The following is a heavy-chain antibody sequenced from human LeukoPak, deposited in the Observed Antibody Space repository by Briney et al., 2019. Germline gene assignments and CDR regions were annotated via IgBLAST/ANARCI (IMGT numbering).Heavy chain of an antibody. CDR2: ISWNSGSI. J-gene: IGHJ6*02. Sequence: GGSLRLSCAASGFTFDDYAMHWVRQAPGKGLEWVSGISWNSGSIGYADSVKGRFTIPRDNAKNSLYLQMNSLRAEDTALYYCAKDLYPENGYGMDVWGQGTTVTVSS. CDR1: GFTFDDYA. D-gene: IGHD2-15*01. CDR3: AKDLYPENGYGMDV. V-gene: IGHV3-9*01.